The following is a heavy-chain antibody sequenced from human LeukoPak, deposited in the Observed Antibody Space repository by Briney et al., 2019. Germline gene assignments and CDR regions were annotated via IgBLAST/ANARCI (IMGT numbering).Heavy chain of an antibody. J-gene: IGHJ4*02. D-gene: IGHD6-13*01. CDR3: ARQAAAGRDFDY. CDR1: GGSISSYY. V-gene: IGHV4-59*08. Sequence: PSGTLSLTCTVSGGSISSYYWSWIRQPPGKGLEWIGYIYYSGSTNYNPSLKSRVTISVDTSKNQFSLKLSSVTAADTAVYYCARQAAAGRDFDYWGQGTLVTVSS. CDR2: IYYSGST.